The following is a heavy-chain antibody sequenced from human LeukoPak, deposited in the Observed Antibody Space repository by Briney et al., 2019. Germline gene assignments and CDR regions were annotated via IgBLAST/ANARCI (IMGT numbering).Heavy chain of an antibody. CDR3: ARDPQDKRRTTVNY. J-gene: IGHJ4*02. V-gene: IGHV3-21*01. Sequence: GGSLRLSCAASGFTFSSYSMNWVRQAPGKGLEWVSSISSSSSYIYYADSVKGRFTISRDNAKNSLYLQVNSLRAEDTAVYYCARDPQDKRRTTVNYWGQGTLVTVSS. CDR1: GFTFSSYS. D-gene: IGHD1-7*01. CDR2: ISSSSSYI.